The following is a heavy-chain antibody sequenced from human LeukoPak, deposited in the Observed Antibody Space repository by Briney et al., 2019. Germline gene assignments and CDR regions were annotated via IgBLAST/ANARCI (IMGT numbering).Heavy chain of an antibody. CDR1: GFTFTRYS. J-gene: IGHJ4*02. CDR2: INQDGSQT. CDR3: ARDPDTILGVNFDY. V-gene: IGHV3-7*01. D-gene: IGHD1-26*01. Sequence: WGSLRLSCAVSGFTFTRYSMNWVRQAPGKGLEWVANINQDGSQTYYVDSVKGRFTISRDNAKNSLYLQMNSLRAEDTAVYYCARDPDTILGVNFDYWGQGTLVTVSS.